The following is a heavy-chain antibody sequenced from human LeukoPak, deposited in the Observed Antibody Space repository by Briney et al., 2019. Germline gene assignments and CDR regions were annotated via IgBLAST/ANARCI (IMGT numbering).Heavy chain of an antibody. CDR2: ISSSSSYI. CDR1: GFTFSSYS. V-gene: IGHV3-21*01. Sequence: GGSLRLSCAASGFTFSSYSMNWARQAPGKGLEWVSSISSSSSYIYYADSVKGRFTISRDNAKNSLYLQMNSLRAEDTAVYYCARGKNSSGIAVAGPPDYWGQGTLVTVSS. CDR3: ARGKNSSGIAVAGPPDY. D-gene: IGHD6-19*01. J-gene: IGHJ4*02.